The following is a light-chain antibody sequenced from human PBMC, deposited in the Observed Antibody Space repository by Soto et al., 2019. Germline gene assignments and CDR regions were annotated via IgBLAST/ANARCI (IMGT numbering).Light chain of an antibody. J-gene: IGKJ2*01. CDR3: HHGRT. Sequence: EIVLTHSPATLSLSPGERATLSCRASQSLSSYLAWYQQKPGQAPRLLIYDASKRATGIPARFSGSGSGTDFTLTISSLEPEDFAVYYCHHGRTFGQGTKLEIK. CDR2: DAS. V-gene: IGKV3-11*01. CDR1: QSLSSY.